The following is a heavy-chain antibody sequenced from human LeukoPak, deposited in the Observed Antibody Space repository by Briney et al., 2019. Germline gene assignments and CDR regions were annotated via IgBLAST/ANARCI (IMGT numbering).Heavy chain of an antibody. J-gene: IGHJ4*02. V-gene: IGHV3-30*02. CDR3: CGYYQSSGYSEFDY. CDR2: IRYDGSNK. CDR1: GITFSSYG. Sequence: GGSLRLSCAASGITFSSYGMHWVRQAPGKGLEWVAFIRYDGSNKYYADSVKGRFTISRDNSKNTLYLQMNSLRAEDTAVYYCCGYYQSSGYSEFDYWGQGTLVTVSS. D-gene: IGHD3-22*01.